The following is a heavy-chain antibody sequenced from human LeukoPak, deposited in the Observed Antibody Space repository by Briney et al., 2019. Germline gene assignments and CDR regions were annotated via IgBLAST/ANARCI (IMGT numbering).Heavy chain of an antibody. CDR1: GGSFSGYY. D-gene: IGHD1-26*01. Sequence: SSETLSLTCAVYGGSFSGYYWSWIRQPPGKGLEWIGEINHSGSTNYNPSLKSRVTISVDTSKNQFSLKLSSVTAADTAVYYCARVRATTRGSSATRDAFDIWGQGTMVTVSS. J-gene: IGHJ3*02. CDR2: INHSGST. V-gene: IGHV4-34*01. CDR3: ARVRATTRGSSATRDAFDI.